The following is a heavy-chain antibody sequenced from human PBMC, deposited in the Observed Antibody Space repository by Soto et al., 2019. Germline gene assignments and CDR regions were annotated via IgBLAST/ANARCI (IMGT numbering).Heavy chain of an antibody. J-gene: IGHJ4*02. CDR1: DYSFTTSW. Sequence: GPLKTSCKGPDYSFTTSWIGWVRQMPGKGLEWMGIIYPGDSDTRYSPSFQGQVTISADKSISTAYLQWSSLKASDTAMYYCARLLLPGWIQLWLPHYYDYWGQGTLVTVSS. CDR3: ARLLLPGWIQLWLPHYYDY. D-gene: IGHD5-18*01. CDR2: IYPGDSDT. V-gene: IGHV5-51*01.